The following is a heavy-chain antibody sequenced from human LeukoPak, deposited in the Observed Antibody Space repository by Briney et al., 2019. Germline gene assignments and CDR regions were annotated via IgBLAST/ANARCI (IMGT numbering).Heavy chain of an antibody. D-gene: IGHD1-26*01. CDR3: ARGLSADRVGADYFDS. CDR2: VYYSGST. J-gene: IGHJ4*02. Sequence: PSETLSLTCTVSGASFSNSNYFWAWIRQPPGGDLEWIGSVYYSGSTYHNPSLKSRVSISLDTSNNQFSLKLNSVTAADTAVYHCARGLSADRVGADYFDSWGQGTLVTVSS. V-gene: IGHV4-39*07. CDR1: GASFSNSNYF.